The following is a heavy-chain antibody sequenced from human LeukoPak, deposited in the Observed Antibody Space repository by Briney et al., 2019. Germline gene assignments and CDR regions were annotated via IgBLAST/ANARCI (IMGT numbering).Heavy chain of an antibody. CDR3: ARVGYSYGSPHYYYYYYMDV. CDR1: GFTFSSYS. Sequence: PGGSLRLSCAASGFTFSSYSMNWVRQAPGKGLELVSSISSSSSYIYYADSVKGRFTIPRDNAKNSLYLQMNSLRAEDTAVYYCARVGYSYGSPHYYYYYYMDVWGKGTTVTVSS. D-gene: IGHD5-18*01. CDR2: ISSSSSYI. V-gene: IGHV3-21*01. J-gene: IGHJ6*03.